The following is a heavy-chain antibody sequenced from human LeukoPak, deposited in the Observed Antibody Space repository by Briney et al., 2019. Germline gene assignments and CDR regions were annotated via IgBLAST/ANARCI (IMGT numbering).Heavy chain of an antibody. D-gene: IGHD3-22*01. V-gene: IGHV1-69*04. CDR3: ARDPITMIVGEYYYYYYGMDV. CDR2: IIPIFGIA. Sequence: GASVKVSCRASGGTFSSYAISWVRQAPGQGLEWMGRIIPIFGIANYAQKFQGRVTITADKSTSTAYMELSSLRSEDTAVYYCARDPITMIVGEYYYYYYGMDVWGQGTTVTVSS. J-gene: IGHJ6*02. CDR1: GGTFSSYA.